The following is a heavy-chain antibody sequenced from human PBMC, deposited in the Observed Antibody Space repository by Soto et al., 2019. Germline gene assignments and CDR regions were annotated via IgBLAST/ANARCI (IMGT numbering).Heavy chain of an antibody. V-gene: IGHV1-18*01. Sequence: QVRRWRSGAEWKKLGPPVKVSCKPPVYTFPGMGISWGRQAPGQGLEGRGWISAYNGNTNYPQKLQGRVTMTTDTSTSTAYMELRSLRSDDTAVYYCARDYGGFFGYWGQGTLVTVSS. D-gene: IGHD4-17*01. CDR3: ARDYGGFFGY. CDR2: ISAYNGNT. J-gene: IGHJ4*02. CDR1: VYTFPGMG.